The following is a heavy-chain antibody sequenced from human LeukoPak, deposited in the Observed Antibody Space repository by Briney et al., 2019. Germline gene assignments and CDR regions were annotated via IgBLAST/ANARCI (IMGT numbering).Heavy chain of an antibody. CDR1: GYTFTSYY. Sequence: ASVKVSCKASGYTFTSYYMHWVRQAPGQGLEWMGIINPSGGSTSYAQKFQGRVTMTRDTSTSTVYMELSSLRSEDTAVYYCARGWAAAGYPGWFDPWGQGTLVTVSS. CDR2: INPSGGST. V-gene: IGHV1-46*01. D-gene: IGHD6-13*01. J-gene: IGHJ5*02. CDR3: ARGWAAAGYPGWFDP.